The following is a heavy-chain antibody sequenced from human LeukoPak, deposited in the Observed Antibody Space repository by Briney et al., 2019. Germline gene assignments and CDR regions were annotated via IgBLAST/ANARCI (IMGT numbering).Heavy chain of an antibody. CDR2: ISGSGGST. V-gene: IGHV3-23*01. CDR3: ARGRDITGYSDY. D-gene: IGHD3-22*01. Sequence: GGSLRLSCAASGVTFSSYAMSWVRQAPGKGLEWVSAISGSGGSTYYADSVKGRFTISRDDAKNSLYLQMNSLRAEDTAVYYCARGRDITGYSDYWGQGTLVTVSS. J-gene: IGHJ4*02. CDR1: GVTFSSYA.